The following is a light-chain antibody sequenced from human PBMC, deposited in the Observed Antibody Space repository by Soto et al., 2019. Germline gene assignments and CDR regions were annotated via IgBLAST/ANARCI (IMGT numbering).Light chain of an antibody. V-gene: IGKV1-39*01. J-gene: IGKJ1*01. CDR1: QSISSY. CDR3: QHYNSYSEA. Sequence: DIQMTQSPSSLSASVGDRVTINCRASQSISSYLNWYQHKPGKAPKLLIYAASSLQSGVPSRFSGSGSGTEFTLTISSLQPDDFATYYCQHYNSYSEAFGQGTKVDIK. CDR2: AAS.